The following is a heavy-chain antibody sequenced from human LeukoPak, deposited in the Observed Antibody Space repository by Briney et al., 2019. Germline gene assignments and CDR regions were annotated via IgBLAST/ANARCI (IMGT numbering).Heavy chain of an antibody. Sequence: SETLSLTCTVSGGSISSSTYYWGWIRRPPGKGLEWIGSIYYGGSTYHNPSLRSRVTISVDTSQNQFSLKLSSVTAADTAVFYCARHGSSGWVFDYWGQGTLVTVSS. CDR2: IYYGGST. J-gene: IGHJ4*02. D-gene: IGHD6-19*01. CDR1: GGSISSSTYY. CDR3: ARHGSSGWVFDY. V-gene: IGHV4-39*01.